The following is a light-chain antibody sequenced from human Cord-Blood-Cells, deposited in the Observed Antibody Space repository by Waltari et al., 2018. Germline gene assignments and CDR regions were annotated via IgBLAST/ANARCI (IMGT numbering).Light chain of an antibody. CDR3: QQYYSTPWT. CDR2: WAS. V-gene: IGKV4-1*01. J-gene: IGKJ1*01. CDR1: QSVLYSSNNKNY. Sequence: DIVMTQSPDSLAVSLGERATINCKSSQSVLYSSNNKNYLAWYQQKQGQPPKLLIYWASTRESGVPDGFSGSGSGTDFTLTISSLQAEDVAVYYCQQYYSTPWTFGQGTKVEIK.